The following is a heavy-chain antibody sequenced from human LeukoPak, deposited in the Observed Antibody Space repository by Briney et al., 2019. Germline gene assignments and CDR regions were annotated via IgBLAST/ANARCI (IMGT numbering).Heavy chain of an antibody. D-gene: IGHD6-19*01. CDR1: GFTFTTYN. V-gene: IGHV3-48*04. CDR2: ISSGSSSI. CDR3: ARKVAGYYAMDV. Sequence: GGSLRLSCAASGFTFTTYNMNWVRQAPGKGLEWVSYISSGSSSIYYADSVKGRFTISRDNAQNSLYLQMNSLRAEDTALYYCARKVAGYYAMDVWGQGTTVTVSS. J-gene: IGHJ6*02.